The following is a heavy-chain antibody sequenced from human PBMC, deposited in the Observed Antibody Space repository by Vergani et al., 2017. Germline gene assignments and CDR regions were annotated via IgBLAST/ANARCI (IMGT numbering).Heavy chain of an antibody. CDR3: AKELTTVTIPNYFDY. D-gene: IGHD4-17*01. CDR2: ISGQNFRT. Sequence: EVQLLESGGGSAQPGESLRLSCVASGFTFTAHGLNWVRQAPGKGLEWVSGISGQNFRTHYADSVKGRFTISRDDSKNTLYLQMNSLRADDTAVYYCAKELTTVTIPNYFDYWGQGTLVTVSS. J-gene: IGHJ4*02. V-gene: IGHV3-23*01. CDR1: GFTFTAHG.